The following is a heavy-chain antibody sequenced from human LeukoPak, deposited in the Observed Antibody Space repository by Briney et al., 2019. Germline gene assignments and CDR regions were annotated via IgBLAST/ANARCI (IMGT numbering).Heavy chain of an antibody. J-gene: IGHJ4*02. D-gene: IGHD1-26*01. CDR2: ISGSGGST. CDR1: GFTFSTYA. CDR3: AKDPPVAWEPDY. V-gene: IGHV3-23*01. Sequence: PGGSLRLSCGASGFTFSTYAMSWVRQAPGKGLEWVSAISGSGGSTYYADSVKGRFTISRDNSKNTLYLQMNSLRAEGTAVYYCAKDPPVAWEPDYWGQGTLVTVSS.